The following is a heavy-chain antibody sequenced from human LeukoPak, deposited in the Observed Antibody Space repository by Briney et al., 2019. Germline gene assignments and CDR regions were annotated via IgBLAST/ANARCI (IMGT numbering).Heavy chain of an antibody. CDR1: GYSISSGYY. V-gene: IGHV4-38-2*01. CDR2: IYHSGST. D-gene: IGHD6-25*01. CDR3: ARGGALSY. Sequence: SETLSLTCAVSGYSISSGYYWGWIRQPPGKGLEWIGSIYHSGSTYYNPSLKSRVTISVDTSKNQFSLKLSSVTAADTAVYYCARGGALSYWGQGTLVTVSS. J-gene: IGHJ4*02.